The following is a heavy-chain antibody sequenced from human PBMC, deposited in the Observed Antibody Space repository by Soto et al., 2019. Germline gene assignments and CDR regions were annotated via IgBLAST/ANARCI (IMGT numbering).Heavy chain of an antibody. Sequence: QVQLQESGPGLVKPSQTLSLTCTVSGGSISSGGYYWSWIRQHPGKGLEWNGYIYYSGSTYYNPSLKSRVTISVDTSKNQFSLKLSSVTAADTAVYYCASRDRSGYYYEDLMDVWGLGTTVTVSS. CDR1: GGSISSGGYY. V-gene: IGHV4-31*03. CDR3: ASRDRSGYYYEDLMDV. D-gene: IGHD3-22*01. J-gene: IGHJ6*02. CDR2: IYYSGST.